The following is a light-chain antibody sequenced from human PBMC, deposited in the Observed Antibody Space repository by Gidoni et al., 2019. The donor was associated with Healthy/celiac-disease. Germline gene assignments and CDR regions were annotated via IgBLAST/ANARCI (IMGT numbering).Light chain of an antibody. V-gene: IGKV1-39*01. CDR2: AAS. CDR3: RQSYSTPRT. J-gene: IGKJ4*01. Sequence: DIQMTQSPSSLSASVGDRVTITCRASQSISSYLNWYQQKPGKAPKLLIYAASSLQSGVPSRFSGSGSGTDFTLTISSLQPEDFATYYCRQSYSTPRTFXGXTKVEIK. CDR1: QSISSY.